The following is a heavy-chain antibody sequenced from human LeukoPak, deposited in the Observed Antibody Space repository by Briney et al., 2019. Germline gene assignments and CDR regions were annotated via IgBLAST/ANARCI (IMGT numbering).Heavy chain of an antibody. J-gene: IGHJ6*02. D-gene: IGHD1-1*01. CDR2: IWYDGSNK. CDR1: GFTFSSYG. Sequence: GGSLRLSCAASGFTFSSYGMHWVRQAPGKGLEWVAVIWYDGSNKYYVDSVKGRFTISRDNSKNTLYLQMNSLRAEDTAVYYCARDLAGTTKGGFYGMDVWGHGTTVTVSS. CDR3: ARDLAGTTKGGFYGMDV. V-gene: IGHV3-33*01.